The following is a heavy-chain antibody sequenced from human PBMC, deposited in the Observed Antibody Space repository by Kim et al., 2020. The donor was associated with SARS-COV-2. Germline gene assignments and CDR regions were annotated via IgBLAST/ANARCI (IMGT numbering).Heavy chain of an antibody. CDR1: GFTFSSYG. J-gene: IGHJ4*02. V-gene: IGHV3-30*18. Sequence: GGSLRLSCAASGFTFSSYGMHWVRQAPGKGLEWVAVISYDGSNKYYADSVKGRFTISRDNSKNTLYLQMNSLRAEDTAVYYCAKSGSSWSGSFDYWGQGTLVTVSS. CDR2: ISYDGSNK. CDR3: AKSGSSWSGSFDY. D-gene: IGHD6-13*01.